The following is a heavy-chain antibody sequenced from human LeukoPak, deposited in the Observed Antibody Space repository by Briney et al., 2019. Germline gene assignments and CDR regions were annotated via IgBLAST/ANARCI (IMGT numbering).Heavy chain of an antibody. CDR3: ARESGMNYYGSGHNWFDP. D-gene: IGHD3-10*01. CDR1: GGTFSSYA. J-gene: IGHJ5*02. Sequence: GASVKVSCKASGGTFSSYAISWVRQAPGQGLELMGMIIPIFGTANYAQKFQGRVTITADKSTSTAYMELSRLRSADTAVYYCARESGMNYYGSGHNWFDPWGQGTLVTVSS. V-gene: IGHV1-69*06. CDR2: IIPIFGTA.